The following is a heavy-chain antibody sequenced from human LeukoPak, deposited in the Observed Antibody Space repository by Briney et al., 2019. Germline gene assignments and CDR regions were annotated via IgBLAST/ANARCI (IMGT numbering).Heavy chain of an antibody. CDR2: INPNSGGT. CDR1: GYTFTGYY. D-gene: IGHD6-19*01. Sequence: ASVKVSCKASGYTFTGYYMHWVRQAPGQGLEWMGWINPNSGGTNYAQKFQGRVTMTRDTSISTAYMEPSRLRSDDTAVYYCAREVYLGAVAGTDYFDYWGQGTLVTVSS. J-gene: IGHJ4*02. V-gene: IGHV1-2*02. CDR3: AREVYLGAVAGTDYFDY.